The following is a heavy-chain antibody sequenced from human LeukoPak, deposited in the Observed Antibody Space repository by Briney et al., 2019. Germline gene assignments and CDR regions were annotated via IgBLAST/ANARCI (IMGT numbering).Heavy chain of an antibody. J-gene: IGHJ5*02. CDR3: ARRRGDYVRWFDP. V-gene: IGHV4-39*01. Sequence: PSETLSLTCTVSGGSISSSSYYWGWIRQPPGKGLEWIGSIYYSGSTYYNPSLKSRVTISVDTSKNQLSLKLSSVTAADTAVYYCARRRGDYVRWFDPWGQGTLVTVSS. CDR2: IYYSGST. CDR1: GGSISSSSYY. D-gene: IGHD4-17*01.